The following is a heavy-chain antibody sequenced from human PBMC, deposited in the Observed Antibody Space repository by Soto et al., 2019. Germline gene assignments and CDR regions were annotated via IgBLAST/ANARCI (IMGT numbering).Heavy chain of an antibody. D-gene: IGHD1-1*01. V-gene: IGHV3-48*02. Sequence: GGSLRLSCAAFGFTFTSHGMTWVRQAPGKGLEWVSFIGRTGSPKYYADSVRGRFTVSRDNVKNLLYLQMSSLRDEDTAVYFCTRDPDGIDDFDYWGQGAQVTVSS. CDR3: TRDPDGIDDFDY. J-gene: IGHJ4*02. CDR1: GFTFTSHG. CDR2: IGRTGSPK.